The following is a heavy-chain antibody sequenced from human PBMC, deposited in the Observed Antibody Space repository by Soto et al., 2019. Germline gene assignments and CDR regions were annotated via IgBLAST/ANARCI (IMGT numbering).Heavy chain of an antibody. Sequence: PGGPLRLSCAASGFTFSSYAMSWVRQAPGKGLEWVSAISGSGGSTYYADSVKGRFTISRDNSKKTLYLQMNSLRAEDTAVYYCAKDGNPIPYLTGYYRLGWFDPWGQGTLVTVSS. CDR3: AKDGNPIPYLTGYYRLGWFDP. J-gene: IGHJ5*02. V-gene: IGHV3-23*01. CDR1: GFTFSSYA. D-gene: IGHD3-9*01. CDR2: ISGSGGST.